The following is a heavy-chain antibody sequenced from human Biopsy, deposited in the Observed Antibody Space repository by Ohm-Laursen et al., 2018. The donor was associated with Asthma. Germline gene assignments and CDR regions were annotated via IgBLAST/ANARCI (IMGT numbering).Heavy chain of an antibody. CDR2: INHSGST. Sequence: SETLSLTCGVYGGSFSGYYWSWIRQPPGKGLEWIGEINHSGSTNYNPSLKSRVTISVDTSKNQFSLKLSSVTAADTAVYYFARAQDYCDSRGYYRSFDYWGQGTLVTVSS. CDR1: GGSFSGYY. V-gene: IGHV4-34*01. J-gene: IGHJ4*02. D-gene: IGHD3-22*01. CDR3: ARAQDYCDSRGYYRSFDY.